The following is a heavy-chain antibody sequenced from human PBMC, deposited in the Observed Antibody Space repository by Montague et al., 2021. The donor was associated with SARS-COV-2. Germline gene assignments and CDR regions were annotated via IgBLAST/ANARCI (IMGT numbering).Heavy chain of an antibody. J-gene: IGHJ6*02. V-gene: IGHV3-30*04. D-gene: IGHD3-22*01. CDR1: EFTFNIYA. Sequence: SLRLSCAASEFTFNIYAMHWVRQAPGKGLEWVAVISYDGSNEHYADSVKGRSTISRDNSKNTAYLRMDSLRAEDTGVYYCARDGDLSGYSATNGLDVWGQGTTVTVSS. CDR2: ISYDGSNE. CDR3: ARDGDLSGYSATNGLDV.